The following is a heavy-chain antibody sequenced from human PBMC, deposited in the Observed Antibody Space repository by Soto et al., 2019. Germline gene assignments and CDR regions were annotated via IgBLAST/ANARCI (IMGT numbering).Heavy chain of an antibody. CDR1: GYTFSNFG. V-gene: IGHV1-18*01. CDR2: ISGYNGNT. Sequence: GASVKVSCKASGYTFSNFGLSWVRQAPGQGLEWMGWISGYNGNTNSAERFQGRVTMTTDTSTSTAYMEVRSLTSDDTAVYYCAREIRPYYFYALDVWGQGTTVTVSS. J-gene: IGHJ6*02. CDR3: AREIRPYYFYALDV. D-gene: IGHD3-10*01.